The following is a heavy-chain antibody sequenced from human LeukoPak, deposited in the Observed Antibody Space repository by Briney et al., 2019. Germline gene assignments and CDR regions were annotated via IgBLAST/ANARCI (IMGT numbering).Heavy chain of an antibody. CDR1: GFTFSSYA. CDR3: AKDLRAAAGTDYFDY. Sequence: GGSLRLSCAASGFTFSSYAMSWVRQAPGKGLEWVSAISGSGGSTYYADSVKGRFTISRDSSKNTLYLQMNSLRAEDTAVYYCAKDLRAAAGTDYFDYWGQGTLVTVSS. J-gene: IGHJ4*02. D-gene: IGHD6-13*01. CDR2: ISGSGGST. V-gene: IGHV3-23*01.